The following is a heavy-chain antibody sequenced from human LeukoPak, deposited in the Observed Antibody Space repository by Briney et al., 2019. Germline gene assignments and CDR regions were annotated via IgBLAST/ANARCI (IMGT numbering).Heavy chain of an antibody. Sequence: PGGSLRLSCAASGFTFSNYAMNWVRQAPGKGLEWASGISGSGGSTYYADSVKGRFTISRDNSKNTLYLQMNSLRAEDTAVYYCAKDAGYYYDSSGYSNAFDIWGHGTMVTVSS. CDR3: AKDAGYYYDSSGYSNAFDI. CDR1: GFTFSNYA. J-gene: IGHJ3*02. CDR2: ISGSGGST. V-gene: IGHV3-23*01. D-gene: IGHD3-22*01.